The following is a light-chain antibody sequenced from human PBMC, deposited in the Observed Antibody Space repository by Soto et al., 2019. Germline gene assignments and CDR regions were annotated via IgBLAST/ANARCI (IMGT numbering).Light chain of an antibody. CDR2: GAS. V-gene: IGKV3-15*01. Sequence: EIVMTQSPAILSVSPGERATLSCRASQSVSSNLAWFQQKPGQTPRLLFNGASTRATGIPARFTGSGSGTEFILTISSLQSEDFAVYYCQQYNNWPRATFGGGTKVDI. CDR1: QSVSSN. J-gene: IGKJ4*01. CDR3: QQYNNWPRAT.